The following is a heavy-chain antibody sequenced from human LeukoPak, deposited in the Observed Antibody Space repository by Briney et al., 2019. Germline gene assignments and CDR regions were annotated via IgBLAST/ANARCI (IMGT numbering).Heavy chain of an antibody. Sequence: PGGSLTLSCAACGFSVSGTHMLCVRQAPGKGLEWVSAMYTGGTTYYGGSGQGRFTIYRDNSKNTLYLKMNSLRAEDTAVYYCAKDEATSGGGLASWGQGTLVSVSS. CDR3: AKDEATSGGGLAS. J-gene: IGHJ4*02. D-gene: IGHD3-16*01. CDR2: MYTGGTT. CDR1: GFSVSGTH. V-gene: IGHV3-53*01.